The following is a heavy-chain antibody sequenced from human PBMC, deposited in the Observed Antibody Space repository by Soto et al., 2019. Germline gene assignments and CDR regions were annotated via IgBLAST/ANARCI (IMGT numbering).Heavy chain of an antibody. V-gene: IGHV6-1*01. J-gene: IGHJ3*02. CDR1: GDSVSSNSAA. Sequence: SQTLSLTCAISGDSVSSNSAAWNWVRQSPSRGLEWLGRTYYRSKWKTDYAVSVRGRITINPDTSKNQFSLQLNPVTPGDTAVYYCARGDVIDIWGRGTMVTVS. CDR2: TYYRSKWKT. CDR3: ARGDVIDI.